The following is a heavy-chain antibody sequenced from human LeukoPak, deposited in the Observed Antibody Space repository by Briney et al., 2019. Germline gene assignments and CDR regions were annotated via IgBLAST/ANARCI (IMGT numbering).Heavy chain of an antibody. J-gene: IGHJ5*02. CDR1: GGSISSGGYY. Sequence: PSETLSLTCTLSGGSISSGGYYWSCISQHPGNGLGWIGYIFYSGSTYSNPSLKSRATISVDTSKHQFSLKLSSVTAADTAVYYCARGWAARHWFDPWGQGTLVTVSS. CDR2: IFYSGST. CDR3: ARGWAARHWFDP. D-gene: IGHD6-13*01. V-gene: IGHV4-31*03.